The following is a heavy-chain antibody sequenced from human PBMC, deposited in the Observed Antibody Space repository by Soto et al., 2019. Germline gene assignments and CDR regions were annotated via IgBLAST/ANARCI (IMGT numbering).Heavy chain of an antibody. CDR3: ARGVPVRFDY. CDR2: IYHSGST. CDR1: GCSIISGGYS. D-gene: IGHD4-17*01. Sequence: PSETLSLTCAFSGCSIISGGYSWSWIRQPPGKGLEWIGYIYHSGSTYYNPSLKSRVTISVDRSKNQFSLKLSSVTAADTAVYYCARGVPVRFDYWGQGTRVTVSS. J-gene: IGHJ4*02. V-gene: IGHV4-30-2*01.